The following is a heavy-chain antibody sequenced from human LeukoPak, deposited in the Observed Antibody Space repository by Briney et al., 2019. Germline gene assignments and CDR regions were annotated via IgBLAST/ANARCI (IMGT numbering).Heavy chain of an antibody. V-gene: IGHV1-46*01. CDR3: ARDQKGLLWFGELLTHYYYYYGMDV. CDR1: GYTFTSYY. CDR2: INPSGGST. Sequence: ASVKVSCKASGYTFTSYYMHWVRQAPGQGLEWMGIINPSGGSTNYAQKFQGRVTITADKSTSTAYMELSSLRSEDTAVYYCARDQKGLLWFGELLTHYYYYYGMDVWGQGTTVTVSS. J-gene: IGHJ6*02. D-gene: IGHD3-10*01.